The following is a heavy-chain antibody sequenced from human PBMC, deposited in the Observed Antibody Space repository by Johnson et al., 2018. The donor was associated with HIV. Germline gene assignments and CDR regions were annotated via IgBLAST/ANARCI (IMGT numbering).Heavy chain of an antibody. CDR2: IYSGGST. D-gene: IGHD1-26*01. CDR1: GLTFSSYG. V-gene: IGHV3-66*01. J-gene: IGHJ3*02. Sequence: MLLVESGGGLVQPGGSLRLSCVASGLTFSSYGMSWVRQAPGKGLEWVSVIYSGGSTYYADSVKGRFTISRDNAKNSLYLQMNSLRAEDTAVYYCATFGGGSFHAFDIWGQGTMVTVSS. CDR3: ATFGGGSFHAFDI.